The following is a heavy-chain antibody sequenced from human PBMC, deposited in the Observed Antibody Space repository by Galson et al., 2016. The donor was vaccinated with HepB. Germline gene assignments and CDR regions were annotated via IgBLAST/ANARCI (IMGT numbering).Heavy chain of an antibody. CDR1: DGSITSNNW. CDR2: IYYTGYT. V-gene: IGHV4-4*02. CDR3: ARGQYNPYYFDY. D-gene: IGHD5-24*01. Sequence: SETLSLTCVISDGSITSNNWWSWVRQPPGKGLEWIGEIYYTGYTNYNPSLVSRVTISADKSKNQFSLNVTSVTAADTAVYYCARGQYNPYYFDYWGPGTLITVSS. J-gene: IGHJ4*02.